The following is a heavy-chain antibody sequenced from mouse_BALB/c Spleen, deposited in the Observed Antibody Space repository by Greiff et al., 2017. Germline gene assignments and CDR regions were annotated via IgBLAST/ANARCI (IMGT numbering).Heavy chain of an antibody. CDR2: ISSGGST. Sequence: EVNLVESGGGLVKPGGSLKLSCAASGFTFSSYAMSWVRQTPEKRLEWVASISSGGSTYYPDSVKGRFTISRDNAKNTLYLQMSSLKSEDTAMYYCARHGGAYWGQGTLVTVSA. V-gene: IGHV5-6*03. CDR1: GFTFSSYA. J-gene: IGHJ3*01. CDR3: ARHGGAY.